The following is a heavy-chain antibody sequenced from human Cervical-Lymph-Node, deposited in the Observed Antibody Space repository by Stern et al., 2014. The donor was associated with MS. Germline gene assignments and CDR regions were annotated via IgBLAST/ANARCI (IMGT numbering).Heavy chain of an antibody. J-gene: IGHJ4*02. CDR3: ARDFTVAGSFDY. Sequence: QVQLQESGPELVKPSQTLSLTCTVSGGSISSGDYYWSWIRQPPGKGLEWIGYIDHSATTYYNPSLKSRLTIAIDTSKNQFSLRLTSVTAEDTAVYYCARDFTVAGSFDYWGQGTLVTVSS. D-gene: IGHD6-19*01. CDR1: GGSISSGDYY. CDR2: IDHSATT. V-gene: IGHV4-30-4*01.